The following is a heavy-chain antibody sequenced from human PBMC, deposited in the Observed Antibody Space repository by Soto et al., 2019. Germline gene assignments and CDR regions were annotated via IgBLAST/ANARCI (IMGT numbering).Heavy chain of an antibody. Sequence: GGSLRLSCAASGFTFSSYSMNWVRRAPGKGLEWVSYISSSSSTIYYADSVKGRFTISRDNAKNSLYLQMNSLRDEDTAVYYCARDSIITMIVVVTYEVGGMDVWGQGTTVTVSS. D-gene: IGHD3-22*01. CDR1: GFTFSSYS. J-gene: IGHJ6*02. V-gene: IGHV3-48*02. CDR2: ISSSSSTI. CDR3: ARDSIITMIVVVTYEVGGMDV.